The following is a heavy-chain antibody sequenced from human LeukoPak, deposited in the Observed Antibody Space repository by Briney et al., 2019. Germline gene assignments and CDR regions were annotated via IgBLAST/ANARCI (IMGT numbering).Heavy chain of an antibody. CDR2: ISGCGSST. J-gene: IGHJ6*03. CDR1: GFALTNYV. D-gene: IGHD3-3*01. V-gene: IGHV3-23*01. CDR3: AKGPNSDFWSGYSHYMDV. Sequence: GGSLRLSCAASGFALTNYVMNWLRQAPGKGVEWVSGISGCGSSTYYAASVRGRFTISRDSSKNTVFLQMSSLRAEDTAAYYCAKGPNSDFWSGYSHYMDVWGKGTTAIVSS.